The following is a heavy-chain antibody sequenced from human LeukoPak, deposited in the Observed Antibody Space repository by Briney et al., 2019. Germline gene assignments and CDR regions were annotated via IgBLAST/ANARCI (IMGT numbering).Heavy chain of an antibody. Sequence: PSGTLSLTCGVSGGSISSSNWWSWVRQPPGKGLEWIGEIYHSGSTNYNPSPKSRVTISVDKSKKQFSLKLSSVTAADTAVYYCARATLEDIVVVPAANLGYYMDVWGKGTTVTISS. D-gene: IGHD2-2*01. CDR1: GGSISSSNW. CDR3: ARATLEDIVVVPAANLGYYMDV. J-gene: IGHJ6*03. V-gene: IGHV4-4*02. CDR2: IYHSGST.